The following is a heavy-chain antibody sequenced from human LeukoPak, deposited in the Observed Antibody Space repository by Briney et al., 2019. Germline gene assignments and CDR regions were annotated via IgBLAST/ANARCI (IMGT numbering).Heavy chain of an antibody. CDR3: ARVHYDFWSGYHDAFDI. CDR1: GYTFTSYD. Sequence: GASVKVSCKASGYTFTSYDINWVRQATGQGLEWMGWMNPNSGNTGYAQKFQGRVTITRNTSISTTYMELSSLRSEDTAVYYCARVHYDFWSGYHDAFDIWGQGTMVTVSS. D-gene: IGHD3-3*01. V-gene: IGHV1-8*03. J-gene: IGHJ3*02. CDR2: MNPNSGNT.